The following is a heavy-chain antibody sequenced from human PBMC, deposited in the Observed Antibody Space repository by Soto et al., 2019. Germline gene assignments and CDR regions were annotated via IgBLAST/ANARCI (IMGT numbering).Heavy chain of an antibody. V-gene: IGHV3-23*01. J-gene: IGHJ5*02. CDR3: ARALLAAADTGWFDP. CDR2: ISGSGDST. D-gene: IGHD6-13*01. Sequence: EVQVLESGGGLVQPGGSLRLSCAASGFTFSSYAMTWVRQAPGEGLEWVSVISGSGDSTYYADSVKGRFTISRDNSKNTLLLPMNSLRPEDTAVYYCARALLAAADTGWFDPWGQGTLVTVSS. CDR1: GFTFSSYA.